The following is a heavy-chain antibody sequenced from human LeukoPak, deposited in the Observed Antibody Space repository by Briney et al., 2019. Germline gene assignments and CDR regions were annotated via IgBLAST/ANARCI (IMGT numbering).Heavy chain of an antibody. V-gene: IGHV4-4*02. Sequence: PSETLSLTCAVSGGSISNNNWWSWIRQPPGKGLEWIGEIYHTEGTNYNPSLKSRVTLSVDKSKNQFSLKLNSVTAADTAVYYCARRAYCGGDCYSIDYWGQGTLVTVSS. CDR1: GGSISNNNW. CDR3: ARRAYCGGDCYSIDY. D-gene: IGHD2-21*02. CDR2: IYHTEGT. J-gene: IGHJ4*02.